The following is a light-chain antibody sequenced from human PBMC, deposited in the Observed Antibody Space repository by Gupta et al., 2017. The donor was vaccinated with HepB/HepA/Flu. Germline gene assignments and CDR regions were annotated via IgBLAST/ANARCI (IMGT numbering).Light chain of an antibody. CDR3: LQAKRFPLT. CDR2: AAS. V-gene: IGKV1-12*01. Sequence: DIQMTQSPSSVCASVGDRVTVTCRASQDISSYLAWFQQKPGKAPKLLIYAASSLQIGVPSRFSGSGSGTDFTLTISSLQPEDFATYYCLQAKRFPLTFGGGTKVEIK. CDR1: QDISSY. J-gene: IGKJ4*01.